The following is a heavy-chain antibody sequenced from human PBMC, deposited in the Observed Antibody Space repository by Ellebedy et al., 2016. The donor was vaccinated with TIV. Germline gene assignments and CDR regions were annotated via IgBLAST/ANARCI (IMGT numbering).Heavy chain of an antibody. CDR3: ARAGRPLDY. V-gene: IGHV3-7*04. D-gene: IGHD3-10*01. CDR2: IKQDESEK. Sequence: LGGSLRLSCAASGFTFSSYWMSWVRQAPGKGLEWVANIKQDESEKYYVGSVKGRFTVSRDNAENSLYLQMNSLRADDSAVYYCARAGRPLDYWGQGTLVTVSS. J-gene: IGHJ4*02. CDR1: GFTFSSYW.